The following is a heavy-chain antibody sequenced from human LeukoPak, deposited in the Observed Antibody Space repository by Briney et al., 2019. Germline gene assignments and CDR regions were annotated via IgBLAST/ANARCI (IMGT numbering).Heavy chain of an antibody. CDR3: ARGSSSGWFLGDV. V-gene: IGHV3-20*04. CDR2: INWNGGNT. Sequence: GGSLRLSCVASGFTFDDYDMNWVRQAPGKGLEWVSGINWNGGNTGYADSVKGRFSISRDNTKNSLYLQINSLRAEDTAVYYCARGSSSGWFLGDVWGKGTTVTVSS. D-gene: IGHD6-19*01. J-gene: IGHJ6*04. CDR1: GFTFDDYD.